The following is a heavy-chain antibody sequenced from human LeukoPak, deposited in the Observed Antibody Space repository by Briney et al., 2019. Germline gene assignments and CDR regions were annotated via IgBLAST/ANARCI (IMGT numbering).Heavy chain of an antibody. CDR3: ARQDVIAARQLDY. CDR2: IYYSGST. Sequence: SETLSLTCTVSGGPISSSSYYWGWIRQPPGKGLEWIGSIYYSGSTYYNPSLKSRVTISVDTSKNQFSLKLSSVTAADTAVYYCARQDVIAARQLDYWGQGTLVTVSS. CDR1: GGPISSSSYY. D-gene: IGHD6-6*01. J-gene: IGHJ4*02. V-gene: IGHV4-39*01.